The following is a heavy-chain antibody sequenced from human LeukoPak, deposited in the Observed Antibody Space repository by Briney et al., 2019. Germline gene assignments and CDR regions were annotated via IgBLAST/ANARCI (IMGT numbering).Heavy chain of an antibody. J-gene: IGHJ3*02. CDR1: GFTFSSYA. V-gene: IGHV3-64D*09. Sequence: GGSLRLSCSASGFTFSSYAMHWVRQAPGKGLEYVSAISSNGGSTYYADSVKGRFTISRDNSKNTLYLQMSSLRAEDTAVYYCVKALNMVPGVGAFDIWGQGTMVTVSS. CDR3: VKALNMVPGVGAFDI. CDR2: ISSNGGST. D-gene: IGHD3-10*01.